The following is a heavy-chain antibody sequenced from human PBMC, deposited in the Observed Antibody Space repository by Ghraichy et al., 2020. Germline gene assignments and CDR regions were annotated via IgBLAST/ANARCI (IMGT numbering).Heavy chain of an antibody. CDR2: IYYSGST. CDR3: ARSLLGYCSSTSCRLWGWFDP. D-gene: IGHD2-2*01. Sequence: TLSLTCTVSGGSISSYYWSWIRQPPGKGLEWIGYIYYSGSTNYNPSLKSRVTISVDTSKNQFSLKLSSVTAADTAVYYCARSLLGYCSSTSCRLWGWFDPWGQGTLVTVSS. J-gene: IGHJ5*02. CDR1: GGSISSYY. V-gene: IGHV4-59*01.